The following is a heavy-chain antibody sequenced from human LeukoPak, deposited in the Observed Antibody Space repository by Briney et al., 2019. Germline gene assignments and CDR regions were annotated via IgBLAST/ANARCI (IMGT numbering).Heavy chain of an antibody. Sequence: SETLSLTCAVSGGSISSGGYSWSWIRQPPGKGLEWIGYIYHSGSTYYNPSLKSRVTISVDRSKNQFSLKLSSVTAADTAVYYCARNNYGGIPKLRGSPRYFDLWGRGTLVTVSS. J-gene: IGHJ2*01. CDR3: ARNNYGGIPKLRGSPRYFDL. CDR1: GGSISSGGYS. D-gene: IGHD4-23*01. CDR2: IYHSGST. V-gene: IGHV4-30-2*01.